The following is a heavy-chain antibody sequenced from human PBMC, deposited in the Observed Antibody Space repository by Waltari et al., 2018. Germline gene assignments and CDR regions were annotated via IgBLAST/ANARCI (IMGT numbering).Heavy chain of an antibody. Sequence: EVQLVESGGVVVQPGGSLRLSCAASGFTFADYTMHWVRQAPGKGLEWVSFISWDGGSTYYADSVKGRFTISRDNSKNSLYLQMNSLRTEDTALYYCAKGHSSGWYPYYFDYWGQGTLVTVSS. CDR3: AKGHSSGWYPYYFDY. D-gene: IGHD6-19*01. V-gene: IGHV3-43*01. CDR1: GFTFADYT. CDR2: ISWDGGST. J-gene: IGHJ4*02.